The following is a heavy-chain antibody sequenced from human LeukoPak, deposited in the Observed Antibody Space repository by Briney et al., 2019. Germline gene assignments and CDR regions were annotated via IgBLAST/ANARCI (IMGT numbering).Heavy chain of an antibody. V-gene: IGHV4-59*01. D-gene: IGHD3-3*01. CDR1: GGSISSYY. CDR3: AGFMGGLEAFDI. Sequence: SETLSLTCTVSGGSISSYYWSWIRQPPRQGLEWIGFIHYSGSTNYKPSLKSRVTISVDTSKNQFSLKLRSVTAADTAVYYCAGFMGGLEAFDIWGQGTMVTVSS. CDR2: IHYSGST. J-gene: IGHJ3*02.